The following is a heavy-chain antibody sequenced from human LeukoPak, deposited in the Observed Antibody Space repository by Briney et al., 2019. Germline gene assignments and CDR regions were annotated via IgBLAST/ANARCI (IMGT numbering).Heavy chain of an antibody. CDR3: ARDLDYSSSSFDY. CDR2: ISGSGGST. D-gene: IGHD6-6*01. J-gene: IGHJ4*02. Sequence: AGGSLRLSCAASGFTFSSYGMSWVRQAPGKGLEWVSAISGSGGSTYYADSVKGRFTISRDNAKNSLYLQMNSLRAEDTAVYYCARDLDYSSSSFDYWGQGTLVTVSS. V-gene: IGHV3-23*01. CDR1: GFTFSSYG.